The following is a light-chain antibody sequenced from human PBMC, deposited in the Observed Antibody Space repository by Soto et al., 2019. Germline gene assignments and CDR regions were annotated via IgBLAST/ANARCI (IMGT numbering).Light chain of an antibody. CDR3: QKYDSYSSGP. CDR2: DAS. V-gene: IGKV1-5*01. Sequence: DIQMTQSPSTLSASVGDRVTITCRASQTINSWLAWYQQKPGKAPKVLIFDASSLKTGVPSRFGGSGSGTEFTLTISKLQPDDFATYYCQKYDSYSSGPVGQGTKVDIK. J-gene: IGKJ1*01. CDR1: QTINSW.